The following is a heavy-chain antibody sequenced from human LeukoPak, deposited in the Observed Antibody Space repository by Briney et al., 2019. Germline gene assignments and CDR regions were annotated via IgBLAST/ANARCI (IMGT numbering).Heavy chain of an antibody. CDR1: GGSISSGDYS. Sequence: SETLSLTCTVSGGSISSGDYSWSWIRQPPGKGLEWIGYIYYSGSTYYNPSLKSRVTISVDTSKNQFSLKLSSVTAADTAVYYCARDAGIWGSYRLPLWGQGTLVTVSS. V-gene: IGHV4-30-4*01. J-gene: IGHJ4*02. D-gene: IGHD3-16*02. CDR2: IYYSGST. CDR3: ARDAGIWGSYRLPL.